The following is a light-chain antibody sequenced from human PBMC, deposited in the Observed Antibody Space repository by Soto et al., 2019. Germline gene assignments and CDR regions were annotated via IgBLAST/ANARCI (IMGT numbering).Light chain of an antibody. J-gene: IGKJ1*01. CDR2: GAS. CDR1: QSVSSNY. V-gene: IGKV3-20*01. Sequence: ESVLTQSPCTLSLSPGERATLSCRASQSVSSNYVACYQQKPGQAPRLLIYGASSRATGIPDRFSGSGSGTDFSLTISRLEPEDFAMYYCQQYGSSLTWTFGQGTKVDI. CDR3: QQYGSSLTWT.